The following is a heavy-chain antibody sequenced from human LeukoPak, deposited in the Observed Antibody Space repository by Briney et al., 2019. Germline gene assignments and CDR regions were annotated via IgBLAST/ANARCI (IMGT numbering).Heavy chain of an antibody. Sequence: SETLSLTCAVSGGSISSYYWSWIRQPAGKGLEWIGRIYTSGSTNYNPSLKSRVTMSVDTSKNQFSLKLSSVTAADTAVYYCARDFLAAGPNWFDPWGQGTLVTVSS. CDR3: ARDFLAAGPNWFDP. V-gene: IGHV4-4*07. CDR2: IYTSGST. CDR1: GGSISSYY. D-gene: IGHD6-13*01. J-gene: IGHJ5*02.